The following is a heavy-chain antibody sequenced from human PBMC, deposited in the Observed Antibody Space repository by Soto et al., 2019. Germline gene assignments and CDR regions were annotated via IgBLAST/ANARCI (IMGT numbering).Heavy chain of an antibody. CDR1: RWSSSDYK. V-gene: IGHV4-34*01. J-gene: IGHJ5*01. D-gene: IGHD4-17*01. CDR3: ARQLGGWCHAAYRTQNSGPGSIVTVNS. CDR2: IYHSGRT. Sequence: VYRWSSSDYKRPGIPQHLGKGLEWIGEIYHSGRTNYNPSLKSRVTISVDKSKNQFSLKLSSVTAAATAVYYCARQLGGWCHAAYRTQNSGPGSIVTVNS.